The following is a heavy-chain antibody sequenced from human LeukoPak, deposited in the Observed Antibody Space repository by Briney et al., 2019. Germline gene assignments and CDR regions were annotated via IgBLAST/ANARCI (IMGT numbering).Heavy chain of an antibody. Sequence: ASVKVSCKASGYTFTSNYIHWVRQAPGQGLEWMGMIYPRDGSTSYAQKFQGRVTVTKDTSTSTVHMELSGLRSEDTAVYYCARDQEGFDYWGQGTLVTVSS. CDR3: ARDQEGFDY. CDR2: IYPRDGST. J-gene: IGHJ4*02. CDR1: GYTFTSNY. V-gene: IGHV1-46*01.